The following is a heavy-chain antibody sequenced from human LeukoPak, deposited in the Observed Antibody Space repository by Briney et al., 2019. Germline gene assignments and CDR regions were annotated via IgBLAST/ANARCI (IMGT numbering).Heavy chain of an antibody. V-gene: IGHV4-61*02. CDR2: IYTSGST. CDR1: GGSISSGSYY. Sequence: SETLSLTCTVSGGSISSGSYYWSWIRQPAGKGLEWIGRIYTSGSTNYNPSLKSRVTISVDTSKNQFSLKLSSVTATDTAVYYCAREGLMPGIAAVGAFDIWGQGTMVTVSS. CDR3: AREGLMPGIAAVGAFDI. D-gene: IGHD6-13*01. J-gene: IGHJ3*02.